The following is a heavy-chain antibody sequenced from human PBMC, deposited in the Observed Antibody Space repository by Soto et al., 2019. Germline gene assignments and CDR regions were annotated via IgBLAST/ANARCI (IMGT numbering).Heavy chain of an antibody. J-gene: IGHJ6*02. V-gene: IGHV4-4*02. D-gene: IGHD3-3*01. CDR1: GVSISSGNW. CDR2: IFHDGTA. Sequence: PSETLSLTCAVSGVSISSGNWWTWVRQTPQRGLEYIGEIFHDGTANYYPSFERRVAISVDTSKNQFSLKLTSVTAADTAVYYCARAVGDFWSGYYGWATSRKYYYGMDVWGQGTTVTVSS. CDR3: ARAVGDFWSGYYGWATSRKYYYGMDV.